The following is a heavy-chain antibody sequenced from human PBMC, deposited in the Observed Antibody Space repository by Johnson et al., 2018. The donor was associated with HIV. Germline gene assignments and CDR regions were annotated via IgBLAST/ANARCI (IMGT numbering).Heavy chain of an antibody. CDR2: IRYDGSNN. J-gene: IGHJ3*02. CDR3: AKGSGYWSGRDASDI. V-gene: IGHV3-30*02. Sequence: QVQLVESGGGVVQPGGSLRLSCAASGFIFNSYGMHWVRQAPGTGLEWVAFIRYDGSNNYYIESVKGRFTISRDNSKNTLYLQMNSRRAEDTAVYYCAKGSGYWSGRDASDIWGQGTMVTVSS. D-gene: IGHD3-22*01. CDR1: GFIFNSYG.